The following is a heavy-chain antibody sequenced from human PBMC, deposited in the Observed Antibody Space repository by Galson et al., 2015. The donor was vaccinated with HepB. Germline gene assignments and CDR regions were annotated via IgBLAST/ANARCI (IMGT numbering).Heavy chain of an antibody. CDR3: ARDPMDSSGYYHGPDH. Sequence: SVKVSCKASGGTFSSYAISWVRQAPGQGLEWMGRIIPILGIANYAQKFQGRVTITADKSTSTAHLELSSLRSEDTAVYYCARDPMDSSGYYHGPDHWGQRTLVTVSS. J-gene: IGHJ4*02. D-gene: IGHD3-22*01. V-gene: IGHV1-69*04. CDR2: IIPILGIA. CDR1: GGTFSSYA.